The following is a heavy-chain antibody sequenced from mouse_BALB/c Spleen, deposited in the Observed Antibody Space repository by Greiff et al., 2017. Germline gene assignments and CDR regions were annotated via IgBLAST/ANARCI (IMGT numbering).Heavy chain of an antibody. D-gene: IGHD2-1*01. V-gene: IGHV1-69*02. J-gene: IGHJ1*01. CDR2: IYPSDSYT. CDR3: YGNYGWFDV. CDR1: GYTFTSYW. Sequence: QVQLQQPGAELVRPGASVKLSCKASGYTFTSYWINWVKQRPGQGLEWIGNIYPSDSYTNYNQKFKDKATLTVDKSSSTAYMQLSSPTSEDSAVYYCYGNYGWFDVWGAGTTVTVSS.